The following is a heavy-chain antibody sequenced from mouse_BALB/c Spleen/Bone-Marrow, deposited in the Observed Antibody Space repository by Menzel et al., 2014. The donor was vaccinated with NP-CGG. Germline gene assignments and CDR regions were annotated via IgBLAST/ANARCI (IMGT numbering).Heavy chain of an antibody. CDR2: INPYNGGT. J-gene: IGHJ2*01. V-gene: IGHV1-53*01. Sequence: QVQLQQFGAELVKPGASVKLSCKASGYTFTRYYMYWVKQRPGQGLEWIGGINPYNGGTHFNEKFKSKATLTVDKSSSTAYMQLNSLTSEDSAVYYCSLLGDYWGQGTTLTVSS. D-gene: IGHD1-1*01. CDR3: SLLGDY. CDR1: GYTFTRYY.